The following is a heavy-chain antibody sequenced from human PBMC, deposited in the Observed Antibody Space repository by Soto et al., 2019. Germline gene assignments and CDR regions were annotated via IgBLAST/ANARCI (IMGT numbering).Heavy chain of an antibody. CDR3: ARQAAAGKYYSAMDV. Sequence: EVQLVQSGAEVKKPGESLKISCKGSGYSFTTYWIGWVRQMPGKGLGGMVIIYPGDSDTRYSPSFQGQVTISADKSINTTYLQWSSLKASDTAIYYCARQAAAGKYYSAMDVWCQGTTVTVSS. J-gene: IGHJ6*02. CDR2: IYPGDSDT. V-gene: IGHV5-51*01. D-gene: IGHD6-13*01. CDR1: GYSFTTYW.